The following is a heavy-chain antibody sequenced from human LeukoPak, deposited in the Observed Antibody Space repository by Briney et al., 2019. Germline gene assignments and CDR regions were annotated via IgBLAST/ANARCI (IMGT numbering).Heavy chain of an antibody. CDR1: GGTFSSYA. CDR3: ARDTQDSSSWYSWFDP. D-gene: IGHD6-13*01. V-gene: IGHV1-69*06. J-gene: IGHJ5*02. CDR2: IIPIFGTA. Sequence: ASVKVSCKASGGTFSSYAISWVRQAPGQGLEWMGGIIPIFGTANYAQKFQGRVTITADKSTSTAYMELSSLRSEDTAVYYCARDTQDSSSWYSWFDPWGQGTLVTVSS.